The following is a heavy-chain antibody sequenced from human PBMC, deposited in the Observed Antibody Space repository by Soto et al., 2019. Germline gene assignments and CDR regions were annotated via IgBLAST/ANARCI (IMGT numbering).Heavy chain of an antibody. Sequence: EVQVLESGGGLVQPGGSLRLSCAASGFTFSSYAMSWVRQAPGKGLEWVSAISGSGDSTRYADSVQGRFTISRDTSNHTLYLQMTSLRAEDTAVYYCAKFYYGDYSYYYYGMDVWGQGTTVTVSS. D-gene: IGHD4-17*01. V-gene: IGHV3-23*01. CDR3: AKFYYGDYSYYYYGMDV. CDR1: GFTFSSYA. CDR2: ISGSGDST. J-gene: IGHJ6*02.